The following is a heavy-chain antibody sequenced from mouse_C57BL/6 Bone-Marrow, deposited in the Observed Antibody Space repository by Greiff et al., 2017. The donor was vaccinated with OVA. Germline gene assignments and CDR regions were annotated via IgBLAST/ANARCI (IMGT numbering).Heavy chain of an antibody. J-gene: IGHJ3*01. V-gene: IGHV1-69*01. Sequence: QVHVKQPGAELVMPGASVKLSCKASGYTFTSYWMHWVKQRPGQGLEWIGEIDPSDSYTNYNQKFKGKSTLTVDKSSSTAYMQLSSLTSEDSAVYYCAREGDDYDVPWFAYWGQGTLVTVSA. CDR2: IDPSDSYT. D-gene: IGHD2-4*01. CDR3: AREGDDYDVPWFAY. CDR1: GYTFTSYW.